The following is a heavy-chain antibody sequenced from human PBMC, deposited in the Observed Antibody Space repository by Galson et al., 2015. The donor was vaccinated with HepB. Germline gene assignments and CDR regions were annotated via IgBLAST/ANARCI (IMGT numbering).Heavy chain of an antibody. CDR3: VRDNLVSFDY. D-gene: IGHD6-6*01. Sequence: TLSLTCTVSGHSISSGAYYWSWIRQPAGKTLEWIGRVFTTGGTSYNPSLRSRVSFSVDTSRNQFSLNLESVSAADTAVYYCVRDNLVSFDYWGQGLLVTVSS. V-gene: IGHV4-61*02. CDR1: GHSISSGAYY. J-gene: IGHJ4*02. CDR2: VFTTGGT.